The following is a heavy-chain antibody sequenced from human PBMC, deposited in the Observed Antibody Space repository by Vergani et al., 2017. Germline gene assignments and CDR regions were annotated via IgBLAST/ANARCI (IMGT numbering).Heavy chain of an antibody. CDR3: ARFRGPDIVGTAFDH. J-gene: IGHJ4*02. V-gene: IGHV4-34*01. D-gene: IGHD5-12*01. CDR2: INEIGTT. Sequence: QVQLQQWGAGLLTPSETLSLTCGVHGGSFSVYYWSWIRQSPGKGLEWIGTINEIGTTNYNPSLSSRVTISVDTSKTQFSLRLNSVTAADTAVYFCARFRGPDIVGTAFDHWAQGTLVTVSS. CDR1: GGSFSVYY.